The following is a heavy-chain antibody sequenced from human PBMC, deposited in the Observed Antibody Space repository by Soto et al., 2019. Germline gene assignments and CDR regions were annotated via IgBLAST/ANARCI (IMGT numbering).Heavy chain of an antibody. CDR1: GFPFSNFW. CDR2: IKEGGRQK. D-gene: IGHD4-17*01. CDR3: ARETHGDYADYYPVYFDY. V-gene: IGHV3-7*01. J-gene: IGHJ4*02. Sequence: GGSLRLSCAASGFPFSNFWMAWVRQAPGKGLEWVASIKEGGRQKYYVDSVRGRFTISRDNANNSLYLQMNSLRADDTAVYSCARETHGDYADYYPVYFDYWGQGTPVTVSS.